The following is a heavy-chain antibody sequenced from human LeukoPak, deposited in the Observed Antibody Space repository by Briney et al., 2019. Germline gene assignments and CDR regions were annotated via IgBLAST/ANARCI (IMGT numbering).Heavy chain of an antibody. CDR2: IYAGNSDT. CDR1: GYTFTTSW. CDR3: ARHEGSGSYYSY. D-gene: IGHD1-26*01. V-gene: IGHV5-51*01. Sequence: GESLRISCQGFGYTFTTSWIGWVRQLPGKGLEWMAIIYAGNSDTKYSPSFRGQVTISADKSTSTAYLQWSRLRASDTAIYYCARHEGSGSYYSYWGQGTLVTVSS. J-gene: IGHJ4*02.